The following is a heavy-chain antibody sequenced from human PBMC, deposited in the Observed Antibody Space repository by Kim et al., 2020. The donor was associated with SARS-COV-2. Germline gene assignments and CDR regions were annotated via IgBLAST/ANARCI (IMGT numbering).Heavy chain of an antibody. D-gene: IGHD3-10*01. CDR3: AKDSGSGSYRAYYYYGMDV. V-gene: IGHV3-43D*03. J-gene: IGHJ6*02. Sequence: GRFTISRDNSKNSLYLQMNSLRAEDTALYYCAKDSGSGSYRAYYYYGMDVWGQGTTVTVSS.